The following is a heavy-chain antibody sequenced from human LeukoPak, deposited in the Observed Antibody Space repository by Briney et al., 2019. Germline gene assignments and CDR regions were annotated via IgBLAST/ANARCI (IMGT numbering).Heavy chain of an antibody. J-gene: IGHJ4*02. CDR1: GGALSDFY. D-gene: IGHD3/OR15-3a*01. V-gene: IGHV4-59*08. CDR3: ARLLDYYYFPS. CDR2: VYYSGTT. Sequence: SETLSLTCTVSGGALSDFYWGWIRQSPGKGLECIAYVYYSGTTYYNPSLKGRVSISVDTSTNQFSLRLNSVTAADTAVYYCARLLDYYYFPSWGQGTLVTVSS.